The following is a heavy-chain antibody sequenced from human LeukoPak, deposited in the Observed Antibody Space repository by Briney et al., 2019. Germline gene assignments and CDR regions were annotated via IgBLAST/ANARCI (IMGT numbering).Heavy chain of an antibody. Sequence: GGPLRLSCAASGFTFSSYAMSWVRQAPGKGLEWVSAISGSGGSTYYADSVKGRFTISRDNSKNTLYLQMDSLRAEDTAVYYCARGRQPTYSSSSYCFDYWGQGTLVTVSS. J-gene: IGHJ4*02. CDR1: GFTFSSYA. CDR2: ISGSGGST. D-gene: IGHD6-6*01. CDR3: ARGRQPTYSSSSYCFDY. V-gene: IGHV3-23*01.